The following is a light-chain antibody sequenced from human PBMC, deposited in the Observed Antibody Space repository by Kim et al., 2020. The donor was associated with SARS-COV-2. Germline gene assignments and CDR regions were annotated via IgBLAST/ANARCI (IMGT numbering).Light chain of an antibody. Sequence: RVTNSCAWGSSNVGAGYNLHWYQQLPETAPKLLIYGNSNRPSGVPDRFSGSKSGASASLAITGLQAEDEADYYCQSYDSSLSSSVFGGGTQLTVL. CDR2: GNS. CDR1: SSNVGAGYN. J-gene: IGLJ3*02. CDR3: QSYDSSLSSSV. V-gene: IGLV1-40*01.